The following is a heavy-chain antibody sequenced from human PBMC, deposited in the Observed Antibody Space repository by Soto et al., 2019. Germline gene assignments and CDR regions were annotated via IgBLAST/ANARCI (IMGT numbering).Heavy chain of an antibody. Sequence: PGGSLRLSCSASGFTFSIYAMSRVRQAPGKGLEWVSAISGSGGSTYYADSVKGRFTISRDNSKNTLYLQMNSLRAEDTAVYYCAKDQAGTFDYWGQGTLVTVSS. CDR1: GFTFSIYA. CDR2: ISGSGGST. J-gene: IGHJ4*02. V-gene: IGHV3-23*01. D-gene: IGHD1-1*01. CDR3: AKDQAGTFDY.